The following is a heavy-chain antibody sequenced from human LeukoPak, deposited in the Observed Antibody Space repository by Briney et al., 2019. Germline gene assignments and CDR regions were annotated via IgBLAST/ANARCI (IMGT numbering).Heavy chain of an antibody. D-gene: IGHD2-21*02. J-gene: IGHJ4*02. CDR1: GFTFSSYS. V-gene: IGHV3-33*08. CDR3: ARDDSYYFDY. CDR2: IWYDGSNK. Sequence: PGGSLRLSGAASGFTFSSYSMNWVRQAPGKGLEWVAVIWYDGSNKYYADSVKGRFTISRDNSKNTLYLQTNSLRAEDTAVYYCARDDSYYFDYWGQGTLVTVSS.